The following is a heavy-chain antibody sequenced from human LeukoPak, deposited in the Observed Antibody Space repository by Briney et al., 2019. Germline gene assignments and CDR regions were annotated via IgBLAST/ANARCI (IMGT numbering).Heavy chain of an antibody. J-gene: IGHJ4*02. D-gene: IGHD1-1*01. CDR1: GYTFTSYG. CDR2: ISAYNGNT. V-gene: IGHV1-18*01. CDR3: AREGNWNEEGTYDY. Sequence: ASVKVSCKASGYTFTSYGISWVRQAPGQGLEWMGWISAYNGNTNYAQKLQGRVTMTTDTSTSTVYMELRSLRSDDTAVYYCAREGNWNEEGTYDYWGQGTLVTVSS.